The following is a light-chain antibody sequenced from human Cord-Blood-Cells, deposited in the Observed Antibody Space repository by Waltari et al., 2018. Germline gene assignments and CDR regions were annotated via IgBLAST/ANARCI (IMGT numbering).Light chain of an antibody. V-gene: IGLV2-23*01. CDR2: EGS. CDR3: CSYAGSSTSVV. CDR1: SSDVWCYNL. Sequence: QSALTQPDSVSGSPGQSLPISSTGNSSDVWCYNLVLWYQQPPGKAPKLMIYEGSTRPSGVSNRFSGSKSGNTASLTISGLQAEDEADYYCCSYAGSSTSVVFGGRTKLTVL. J-gene: IGLJ2*01.